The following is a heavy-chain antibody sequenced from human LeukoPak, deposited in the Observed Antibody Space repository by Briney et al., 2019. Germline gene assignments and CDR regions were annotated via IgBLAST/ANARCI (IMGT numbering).Heavy chain of an antibody. CDR1: GYSITSGFY. D-gene: IGHD3-22*01. J-gene: IGHJ3*01. Sequence: PSETLSLTCAVSGYSITSGFYWGWIRQPPGKGLEWIGSIYHSGSTYYNPSLKSRVTISVDTSKNQFSLKLSSVTAADTAVYYCARANYYDTSGYSRGAFDVWGQGTMVTVSS. CDR2: IYHSGST. CDR3: ARANYYDTSGYSRGAFDV. V-gene: IGHV4-38-2*01.